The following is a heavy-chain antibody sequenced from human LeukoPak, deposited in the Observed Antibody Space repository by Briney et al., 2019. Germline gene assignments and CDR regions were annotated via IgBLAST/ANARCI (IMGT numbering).Heavy chain of an antibody. D-gene: IGHD4-17*01. CDR2: IYYSGST. CDR3: ARDLGDDYGGPLD. CDR1: GGSISSYY. V-gene: IGHV4-59*01. J-gene: IGHJ4*02. Sequence: SETLSLTCTVSGGSISSYYWSWIRQPPGKGLEWTGYIYYSGSTNYNPSLKSRVTISVDTSKNQFSLKLSSVTAADTAVYYCARDLGDDYGGPLDWGQGTLVTVSS.